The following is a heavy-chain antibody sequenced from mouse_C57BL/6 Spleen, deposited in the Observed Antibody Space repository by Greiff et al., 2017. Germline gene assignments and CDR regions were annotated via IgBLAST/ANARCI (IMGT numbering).Heavy chain of an antibody. CDR3: ARHIYECDGNYSAMDY. J-gene: IGHJ4*01. Sequence: VQRVESGPGLVAPSQSLSITCTVSGFSLTSYGVHWVRQPPGKGLEWLVVIWSDGSTNYNSALKSRLSISKDNSKSQVFLKINSLQTDDTAMYYRARHIYECDGNYSAMDYWGQGTSDTVSS. CDR2: IWSDGST. CDR1: GFSLTSYG. D-gene: IGHD2-4*01. V-gene: IGHV2-6-1*01.